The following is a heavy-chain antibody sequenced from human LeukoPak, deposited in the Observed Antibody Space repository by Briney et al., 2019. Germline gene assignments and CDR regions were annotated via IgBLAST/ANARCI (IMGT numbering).Heavy chain of an antibody. CDR1: GASFSGSY. Sequence: PSETLSLTYAVYGASFSGSYWSWIRQPPGKGLEWIGEINHSGTTNYNPSLKSRVTMSVDTSKNQFSLKLNSVTAADTAVYYCAREACSSGSCDAFDIWGQGTMVTVSS. CDR3: AREACSSGSCDAFDI. V-gene: IGHV4-34*01. CDR2: INHSGTT. D-gene: IGHD2-15*01. J-gene: IGHJ3*02.